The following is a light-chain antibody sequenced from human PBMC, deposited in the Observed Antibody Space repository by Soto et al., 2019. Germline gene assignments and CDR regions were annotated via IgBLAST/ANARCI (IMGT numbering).Light chain of an antibody. CDR1: QSISSY. V-gene: IGKV3-20*01. Sequence: DIVLTQSPGTLSLPPGERATLSCRASQSISSYLAWYQQKPGQAPRLLIYDASSRATGIPARFSGSGSGTDFTLTISSLEPEDFAVYYCQQYGSFSITFGQGTRLEIK. J-gene: IGKJ5*01. CDR3: QQYGSFSIT. CDR2: DAS.